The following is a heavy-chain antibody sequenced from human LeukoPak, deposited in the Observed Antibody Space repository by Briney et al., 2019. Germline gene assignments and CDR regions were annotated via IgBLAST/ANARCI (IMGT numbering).Heavy chain of an antibody. CDR2: ISSSSSYI. V-gene: IGHV3-21*01. D-gene: IGHD1-26*01. Sequence: PGGSLRLSCAASGFTFSSYSMNWVRQAPGKGLEWVSSISSSSSYIYYADSVKGRLTISRDNAKNSLYLQMNSLRAEDTAVYYCARSKVGATDYWGQGTLVTVSS. CDR1: GFTFSSYS. CDR3: ARSKVGATDY. J-gene: IGHJ4*02.